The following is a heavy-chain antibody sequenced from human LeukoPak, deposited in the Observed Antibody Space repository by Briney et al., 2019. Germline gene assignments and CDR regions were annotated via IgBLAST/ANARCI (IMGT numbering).Heavy chain of an antibody. CDR1: GGSISSSSYY. CDR2: IYYSGST. J-gene: IGHJ5*02. V-gene: IGHV4-39*01. CDR3: ARWRRIENWFDP. D-gene: IGHD3-16*02. Sequence: VKPSETLSLTCTVSGGSISSSSYYWGWIRQPPGKGLEWIGSIYYSGSTYYNPSLKSRVTISVDTSKNQFSLKLSSVTAGDTAVYYCARWRRIENWFDPWGQGTLVTVSS.